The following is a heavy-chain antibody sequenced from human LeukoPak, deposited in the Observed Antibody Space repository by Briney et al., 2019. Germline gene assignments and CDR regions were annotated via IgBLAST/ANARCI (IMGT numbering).Heavy chain of an antibody. CDR3: ARDLRYFDWLLSHYYYYYGMDV. D-gene: IGHD3-9*01. CDR1: GFTVSSNY. V-gene: IGHV3-66*01. Sequence: GGSLRLSCAASGFTVSSNYMSWVREAPGEGLEWVSVIYSGGSTYYADSVKGRFTISRDNSKNTLYLQMNSLRAEETAVYYCARDLRYFDWLLSHYYYYYGMDVWGQGTTVTVSS. CDR2: IYSGGST. J-gene: IGHJ6*02.